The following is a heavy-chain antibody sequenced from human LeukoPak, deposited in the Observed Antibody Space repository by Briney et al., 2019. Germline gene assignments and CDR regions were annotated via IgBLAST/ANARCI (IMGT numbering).Heavy chain of an antibody. CDR1: GGSFSGYY. J-gene: IGHJ4*02. V-gene: IGHV4-59*01. CDR3: ARGSPENDGYSYGMLFDY. CDR2: TYYSGST. Sequence: SETLSLTCAVYGGSFSGYYWSWLRQPPGKGLEWIGYTYYSGSTNYNPSLKSRVTISVDTSKNQFSLKLSSVTAADTAVYYCARGSPENDGYSYGMLFDYWGQGTLVTVSS. D-gene: IGHD5-18*01.